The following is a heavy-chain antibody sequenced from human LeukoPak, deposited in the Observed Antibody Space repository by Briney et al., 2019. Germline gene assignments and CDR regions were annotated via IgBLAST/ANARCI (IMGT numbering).Heavy chain of an antibody. J-gene: IGHJ6*03. Sequence: PSETLSLTCTVSGGSISSSSYYWGWIRQPPGKGVEWVSAISGSGGSTYYADSVEGRFTISRDNSKNTLYLQMNSLRAEDTAVYYCAKVRFRGSDSPYYMDVWGKGTTVTVSS. D-gene: IGHD6-25*01. CDR3: AKVRFRGSDSPYYMDV. CDR2: ISGSGGST. CDR1: GGSISSSSYY. V-gene: IGHV3-23*01.